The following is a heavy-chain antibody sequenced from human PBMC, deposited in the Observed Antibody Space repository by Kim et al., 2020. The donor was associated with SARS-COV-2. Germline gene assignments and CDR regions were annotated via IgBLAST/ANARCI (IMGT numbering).Heavy chain of an antibody. J-gene: IGHJ4*02. V-gene: IGHV1-58*01. CDR3: AADSGSGLDY. Sequence: NTNYAQKFQERDTITRDMSTSTAYMELSSLRSEDTAVYYCAADSGSGLDYWGQGTLVTVSS. CDR2: NT. D-gene: IGHD6-19*01.